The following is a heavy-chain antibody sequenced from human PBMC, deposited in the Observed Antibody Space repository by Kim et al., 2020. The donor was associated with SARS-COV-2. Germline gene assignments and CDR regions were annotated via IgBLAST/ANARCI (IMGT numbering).Heavy chain of an antibody. CDR3: VKEASRLKDFDF. J-gene: IGHJ4*02. V-gene: IGHV1-46*01. Sequence: YAQTFQGRVTMTRDASANTVYMEVSSLRSDDTAIYYCVKEASRLKDFDFWGQGTLVIVSS.